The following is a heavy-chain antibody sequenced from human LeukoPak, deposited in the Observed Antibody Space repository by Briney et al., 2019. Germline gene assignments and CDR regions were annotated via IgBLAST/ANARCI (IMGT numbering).Heavy chain of an antibody. CDR2: IIPIFGTA. D-gene: IGHD1-26*01. CDR3: ATEMGATKGVGGFDI. Sequence: SVKVSCKASGGTFSSYAISWVRQAPGQGLEWMGGIIPIFGTANYAQKFQGRVTITADESTSTAYMELSSLRSEDTAVYYCATEMGATKGVGGFDIWGQGTMVTVSS. V-gene: IGHV1-69*13. CDR1: GGTFSSYA. J-gene: IGHJ3*02.